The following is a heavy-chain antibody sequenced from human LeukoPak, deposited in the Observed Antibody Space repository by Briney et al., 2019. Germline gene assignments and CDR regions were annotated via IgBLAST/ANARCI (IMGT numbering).Heavy chain of an antibody. CDR2: IYTTGTT. D-gene: IGHD6-19*01. CDR1: GGSIRSYY. J-gene: IGHJ4*02. CDR3: VQTTGWPGFDY. Sequence: SETLSLTCDVSGGSIRSYYWGWVRQPAGKGLEWIGRIYTTGTTNFNPSLKSRLTMSVDTSKNQFSLNLTSVTAADTAVYYCVQTTGWPGFDYWGQGILVTVSS. V-gene: IGHV4-4*07.